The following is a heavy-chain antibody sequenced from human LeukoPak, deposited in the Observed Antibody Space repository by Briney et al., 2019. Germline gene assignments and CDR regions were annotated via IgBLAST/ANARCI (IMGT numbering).Heavy chain of an antibody. CDR3: ASGRRGDYYDSSGYYDY. CDR1: GFTFSSYG. CDR2: ISYDGSNK. V-gene: IGHV3-30*03. D-gene: IGHD3-22*01. J-gene: IGHJ4*02. Sequence: GRFLRLSCAASGFTFSSYGMHWVRQAPGKGLEWVAVISYDGSNKYYADSVKGRFTISRDNSKNTLYLQMNSLRAEDTAVYYCASGRRGDYYDSSGYYDYWGQGTLVTVSS.